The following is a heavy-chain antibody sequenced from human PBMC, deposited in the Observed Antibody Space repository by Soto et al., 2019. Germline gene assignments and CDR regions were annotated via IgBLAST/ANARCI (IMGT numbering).Heavy chain of an antibody. D-gene: IGHD1-1*01. CDR3: TRGAPGTIKYYFDY. V-gene: IGHV3-13*01. Sequence: EVQLVESGGGLVQPGGSLRLSCAASGITLSNYDMHWVRQGTGKGLEWVASISPAGDTRYRDSVKGRFTISRENANNSLYLRMNSLRVGDTAVYFCTRGAPGTIKYYFDYWGQGTLVAVSS. J-gene: IGHJ4*02. CDR2: ISPAGDT. CDR1: GITLSNYD.